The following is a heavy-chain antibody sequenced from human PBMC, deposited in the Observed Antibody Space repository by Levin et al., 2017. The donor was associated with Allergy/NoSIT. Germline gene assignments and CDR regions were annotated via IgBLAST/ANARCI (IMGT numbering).Heavy chain of an antibody. V-gene: IGHV3-74*01. D-gene: IGHD3-16*01. J-gene: IGHJ4*02. CDR1: GFSFSTFW. Sequence: ETLSLTCAASGFSFSTFWMHWVRQAPGKGLVWVSSIISDGTATRYAEFVRGRFTISRDNAKNTLLLQMDSLTPEDTAVYYCARDTPYLGWGWDVATPYYLDYWGQGTLVTVSS. CDR2: IISDGTAT. CDR3: ARDTPYLGWGWDVATPYYLDY.